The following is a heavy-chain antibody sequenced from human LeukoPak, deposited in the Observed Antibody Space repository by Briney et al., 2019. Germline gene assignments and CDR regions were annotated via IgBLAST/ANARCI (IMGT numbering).Heavy chain of an antibody. V-gene: IGHV4-59*08. J-gene: IGHJ4*02. CDR3: ARAVPGRFDY. Sequence: KPSETLSLTCAVYGGSFSGYYWSWIRQPPGKGLEWTGYIYYSGSTNYNPSLKSRVTISVDTSKNQFSLKLSSVTAADTAIYYCARAVPGRFDYWGQGTLVTVSS. CDR1: GGSFSGYY. D-gene: IGHD6-19*01. CDR2: IYYSGST.